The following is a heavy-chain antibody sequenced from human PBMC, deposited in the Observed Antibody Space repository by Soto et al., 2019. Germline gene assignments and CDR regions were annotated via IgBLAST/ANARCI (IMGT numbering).Heavy chain of an antibody. CDR3: GRTKDYFHGVDV. CDR2: IYHNERT. V-gene: IGHV4-4*02. Sequence: QVQLQESGPGLVKHSGTLSLTCAVSGVSISSSQWWSWVRQPPGKGLEWLGEIYHNERTNYNPSLKSRLTMSLDRSKNQVSLKLSSVTAADTATYYCGRTKDYFHGVDVWGQGTTVTVSS. J-gene: IGHJ6*02. CDR1: GVSISSSQW.